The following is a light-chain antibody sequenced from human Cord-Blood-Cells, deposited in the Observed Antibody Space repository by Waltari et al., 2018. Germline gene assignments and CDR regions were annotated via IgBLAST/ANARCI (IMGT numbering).Light chain of an antibody. J-gene: IGLJ1*01. CDR1: KLGDKY. CDR3: QAWDSSTYV. Sequence: SYELTQPPSVSVSPGQTASITCSGDKLGDKYACWYQQKPGQSPGLVIYQDSQRPSGIPERFSGSNSGNTATLTISGTQAMDEADYDCQAWDSSTYVFGTGTKVTVL. V-gene: IGLV3-1*01. CDR2: QDS.